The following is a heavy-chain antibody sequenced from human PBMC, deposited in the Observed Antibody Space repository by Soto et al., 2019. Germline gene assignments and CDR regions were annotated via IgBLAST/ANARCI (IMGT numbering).Heavy chain of an antibody. D-gene: IGHD2-15*01. CDR1: GGSISSGGYY. CDR2: IYYSGST. Sequence: QVQLQESGPGLVKPSQTLSLTCTVSGGSISSGGYYWSWIRQHTGKGLEWIGYIYYSGSTYYNPSLKSRVTISVDKSKNQFSLKLSSVTAEDTAVYYCARERGYGGNRGFFDYWGQGTLVTVSS. J-gene: IGHJ4*02. V-gene: IGHV4-31*03. CDR3: ARERGYGGNRGFFDY.